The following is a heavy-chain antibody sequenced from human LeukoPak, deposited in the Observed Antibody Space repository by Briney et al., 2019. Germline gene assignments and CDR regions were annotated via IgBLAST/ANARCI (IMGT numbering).Heavy chain of an antibody. Sequence: GGSLRLSCAASGFTFSSYEMNWVRQAPGKGLEWVSYISSSGSTIYYADSVKGRFTISRDNAKNSLYLQMNSLRAEDTAVYYCASPQTNYDILTAHWGQGTLVTVSS. CDR3: ASPQTNYDILTAH. CDR2: ISSSGSTI. J-gene: IGHJ4*02. V-gene: IGHV3-48*03. CDR1: GFTFSSYE. D-gene: IGHD3-9*01.